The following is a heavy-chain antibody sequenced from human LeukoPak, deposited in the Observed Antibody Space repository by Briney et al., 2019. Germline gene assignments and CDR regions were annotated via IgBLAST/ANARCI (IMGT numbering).Heavy chain of an antibody. J-gene: IGHJ4*02. CDR1: GFAYSGSS. CDR3: SRGHYGPDY. D-gene: IGHD3-16*01. CDR2: IQGDGSSP. V-gene: IGHV3-74*01. Sequence: GGSLRLSCTASGFAYSGSSMHWVRQAPGKGLEWVSGIQGDGSSPTYADSVKGRFTISRDNVKGSVYLQVNILRAEDTAVYYCSRGHYGPDYWGQGTLVTVSS.